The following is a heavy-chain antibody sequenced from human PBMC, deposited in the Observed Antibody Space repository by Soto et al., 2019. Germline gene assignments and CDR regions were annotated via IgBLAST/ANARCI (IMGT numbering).Heavy chain of an antibody. CDR1: GFTFSSYA. CDR3: ASGPEYSSLKF. J-gene: IGHJ3*01. CDR2: ISGSGGTT. D-gene: IGHD6-6*01. Sequence: EVQLLESGGGLVQPGGSLRLSCAASGFTFSSYAMSWVRQAAGKGLEWVSAISGSGGTTYYADSVKGRFTISRDNSKNTLYLQMNSLRAEDTAVYYCASGPEYSSLKFWGQGTMVTVSS. V-gene: IGHV3-23*01.